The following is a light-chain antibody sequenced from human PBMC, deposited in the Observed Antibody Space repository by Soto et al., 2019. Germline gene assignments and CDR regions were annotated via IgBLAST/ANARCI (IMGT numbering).Light chain of an antibody. CDR1: QSVSSN. Sequence: EIVLTQSPATLSLSAGERATLCSRASQSVSSNLAWYQQKPGQAPRILIYGASTRDTGIPARFSGSGSGTEFTLTISRLQSEDFEVYYCQQYNNWPQTFGQGTKVDIK. CDR3: QQYNNWPQT. J-gene: IGKJ1*01. V-gene: IGKV3-15*01. CDR2: GAS.